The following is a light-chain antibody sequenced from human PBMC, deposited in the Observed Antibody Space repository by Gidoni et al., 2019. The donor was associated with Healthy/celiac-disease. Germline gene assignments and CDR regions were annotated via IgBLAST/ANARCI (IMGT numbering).Light chain of an antibody. Sequence: SSELPQDSAVSVALGQTVRITCQGYSLRSYYASWYQQKPGQAPVLVLYGKTNRPSGIPDRFSGSSSGNTASLTITGAEAEDEANYYCNSRDSSSNQVVFGGGTTLTVL. V-gene: IGLV3-19*01. CDR2: GKT. CDR3: NSRDSSSNQVV. J-gene: IGLJ2*01. CDR1: SLRSYY.